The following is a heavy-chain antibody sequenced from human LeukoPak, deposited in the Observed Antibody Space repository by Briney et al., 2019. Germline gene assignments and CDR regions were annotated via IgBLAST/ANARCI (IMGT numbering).Heavy chain of an antibody. J-gene: IGHJ4*02. V-gene: IGHV3-30*02. Sequence: PGGSLRLSCAASGFTFSSYGMHWVRQAPGKGLEWVAFIRYDGSNKYYADSVKGRFTISRDNSKNTLYLQMNSLRAEDTAVYYCAKDWEYQLLGLPDYWGQGTLVTVSS. D-gene: IGHD2-2*01. CDR1: GFTFSSYG. CDR3: AKDWEYQLLGLPDY. CDR2: IRYDGSNK.